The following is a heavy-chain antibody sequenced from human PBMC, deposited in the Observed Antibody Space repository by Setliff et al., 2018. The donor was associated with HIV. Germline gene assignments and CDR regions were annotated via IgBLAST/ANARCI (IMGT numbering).Heavy chain of an antibody. Sequence: SVKVSCKASGGPFTSSSIGWVRQAPGQGLEWMGGIIPILGTANYAQKFQDRVTITADESTTTAYMELSSLRSEDTAVYYCAREISGPTPPGVKGFHHWGQGTLVTVSS. J-gene: IGHJ1*01. CDR2: IIPILGTA. CDR1: GGPFTSSS. CDR3: AREISGPTPPGVKGFHH. D-gene: IGHD3-3*01. V-gene: IGHV1-69*13.